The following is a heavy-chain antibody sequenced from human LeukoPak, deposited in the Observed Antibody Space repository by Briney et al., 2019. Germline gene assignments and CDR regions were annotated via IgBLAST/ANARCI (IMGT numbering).Heavy chain of an antibody. J-gene: IGHJ4*02. CDR1: GFTFSDYY. CDR3: ARDRLGEPIDY. CDR2: IYYSGST. V-gene: IGHV4-59*01. Sequence: SPGGSLRLSCAASGFTFSDYYMTWIRQAPGKGLEWVGYIYYSGSTNYNPSLKSRVTMSVDTSKNQFSLRLSSVTAADTAVYYCARDRLGEPIDYWGQGTLVTVSS. D-gene: IGHD3-16*01.